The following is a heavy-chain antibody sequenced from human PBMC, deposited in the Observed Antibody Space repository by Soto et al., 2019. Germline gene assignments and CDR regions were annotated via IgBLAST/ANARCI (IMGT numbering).Heavy chain of an antibody. Sequence: EVQLVESGGGLVKPGGSLRLSCAASGFTFSSYSMNWVRQAPGKGLEWVSSISSSSSYIYYADSVKGRFTISRDNAKNSQYLQMNSLGAEDTVVYYCARLLVEQQLTRYYYYYYMDVWGKGTTVTDSS. D-gene: IGHD6-13*01. CDR1: GFTFSSYS. V-gene: IGHV3-21*01. J-gene: IGHJ6*03. CDR3: ARLLVEQQLTRYYYYYYMDV. CDR2: ISSSSSYI.